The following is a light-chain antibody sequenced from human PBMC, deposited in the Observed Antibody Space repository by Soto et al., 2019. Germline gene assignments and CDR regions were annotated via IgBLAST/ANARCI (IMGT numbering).Light chain of an antibody. J-gene: IGKJ2*01. V-gene: IGKV3-11*01. CDR1: QSVSRY. CDR2: GVS. CDR3: QQRSNWGMYT. Sequence: ESVLTQSPATVSLSPGERATLSCRASQSVSRYLAWFQQKSGQAPRLLIYGVSNRATGIPARFSGSGSGTDFTLTISSLEPEDFAVYYCQQRSNWGMYTFGQGTKLEIK.